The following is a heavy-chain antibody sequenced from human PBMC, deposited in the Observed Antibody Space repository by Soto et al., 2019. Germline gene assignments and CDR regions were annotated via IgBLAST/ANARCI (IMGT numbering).Heavy chain of an antibody. Sequence: QGQLVQSGAEVKKPGSSVKVSCKASGGSFMTYAINWVRQAPGQGLEWMGGIIPMLAAPTYAQKFQGRLTITADESTTTVYMELSSLTSEDKAVYYCARVGPPSPSVIWFFDLWGRGTLVTVSS. J-gene: IGHJ2*01. D-gene: IGHD2-21*01. CDR1: GGSFMTYA. CDR2: IIPMLAAP. V-gene: IGHV1-69*01. CDR3: ARVGPPSPSVIWFFDL.